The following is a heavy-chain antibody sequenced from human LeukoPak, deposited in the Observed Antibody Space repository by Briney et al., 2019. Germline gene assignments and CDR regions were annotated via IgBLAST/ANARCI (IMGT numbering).Heavy chain of an antibody. J-gene: IGHJ4*02. Sequence: GGSLRLSCAASGFTFSSYSMNWVRQAPGKGLEWVSSISSSSSYIHYADSVKGRFTISRDNAKNSLYLQMNSLRAEDTAVYYCAGGDYDYFDYWGQGTLVTVSS. CDR2: ISSSSSYI. D-gene: IGHD4-17*01. CDR3: AGGDYDYFDY. V-gene: IGHV3-21*01. CDR1: GFTFSSYS.